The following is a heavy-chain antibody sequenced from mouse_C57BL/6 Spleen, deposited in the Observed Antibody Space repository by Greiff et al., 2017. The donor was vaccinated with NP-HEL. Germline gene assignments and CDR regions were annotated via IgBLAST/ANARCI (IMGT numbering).Heavy chain of an antibody. J-gene: IGHJ3*01. CDR3: SGGAPAWFAY. V-gene: IGHV1-82*01. CDR2: IYPGDGDT. Sequence: VQRVESGPELVKPGASVKISCKASGYAFSSSWMNWVKQRPGKGLEWIGRIYPGDGDTNYNGKFKGKATLTADKSSSTAYMQLSSLTSEDSAVYFGSGGAPAWFAYWGQGTLVTVAA. CDR1: GYAFSSSW.